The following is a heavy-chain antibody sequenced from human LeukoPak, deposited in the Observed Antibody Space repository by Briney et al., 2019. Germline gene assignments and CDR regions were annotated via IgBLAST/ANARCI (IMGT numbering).Heavy chain of an antibody. CDR2: IRSKAYGGTT. V-gene: IGHV3-49*03. CDR1: GFTFCDYA. J-gene: IGHJ5*02. CDR3: TRARSDDFWSGYYIGWFDP. D-gene: IGHD3-3*01. Sequence: AGGSLRLSCTASGFTFCDYAMSWFRQAPGKGLEWVGFIRSKAYGGTTEYAASVKGRFTISRDDSKSIAYLQMNSLKTEDTAVYYCTRARSDDFWSGYYIGWFDPWGQGTLVTVSS.